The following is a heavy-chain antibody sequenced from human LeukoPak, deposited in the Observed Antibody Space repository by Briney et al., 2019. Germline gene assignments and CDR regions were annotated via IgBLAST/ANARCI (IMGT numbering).Heavy chain of an antibody. CDR2: INWNGGST. D-gene: IGHD6-19*01. J-gene: IGHJ4*02. CDR3: ARDLGAAVAGDFDY. CDR1: GFTFDDYG. V-gene: IGHV3-20*04. Sequence: GGSLRLSCAASGFTFDDYGMSWVRQAPGKGLEWVSGINWNGGSTGYADSVKGRLTISRDNAKNSLYLQMNSLRAEDTALYYCARDLGAAVAGDFDYWGQGTLVTVSS.